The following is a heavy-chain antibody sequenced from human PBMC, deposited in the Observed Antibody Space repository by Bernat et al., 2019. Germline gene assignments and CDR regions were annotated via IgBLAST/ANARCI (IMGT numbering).Heavy chain of an antibody. J-gene: IGHJ5*02. CDR2: ISGSGGST. D-gene: IGHD6-6*01. CDR1: GFTFSNYA. Sequence: EVQLLESGGGLVQPGGSLRLSCAASGFTFSNYALNWVRQAPGKGLEWVSGISGSGGSTYYADSVKGRFTVSRDNSKNTLYLQMNSLRAEDTAVYYCAKGYSSSSTRWFDPWGQGTLVTVSS. V-gene: IGHV3-23*01. CDR3: AKGYSSSSTRWFDP.